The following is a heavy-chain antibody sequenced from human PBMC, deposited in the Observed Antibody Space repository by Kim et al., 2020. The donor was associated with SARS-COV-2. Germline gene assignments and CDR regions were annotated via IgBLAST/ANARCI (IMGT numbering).Heavy chain of an antibody. CDR3: ARGGTAMVLYYYYGMDV. D-gene: IGHD5-18*01. V-gene: IGHV4-59*09. J-gene: IGHJ6*02. Sequence: LKSRVTRSVDTSKNQFSLKLSSVTAAATAVYYCARGGTAMVLYYYYGMDVWGQGTTVTVSS.